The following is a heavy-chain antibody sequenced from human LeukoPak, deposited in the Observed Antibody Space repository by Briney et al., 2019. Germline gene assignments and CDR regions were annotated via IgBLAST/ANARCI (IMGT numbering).Heavy chain of an antibody. CDR1: GFTFSSYA. J-gene: IGHJ6*02. D-gene: IGHD5-18*01. Sequence: GGSLRLSCVASGFTFSSYAMHWVRQAPGKGLEWVAVISYDGSNKYYADSVKGRFTISRDNAKNSLYLQMNSLRAEDTALYYCARGLGVDTAMVARYYYGMDVWGQGTTVTVSS. CDR2: ISYDGSNK. CDR3: ARGLGVDTAMVARYYYGMDV. V-gene: IGHV3-30-3*01.